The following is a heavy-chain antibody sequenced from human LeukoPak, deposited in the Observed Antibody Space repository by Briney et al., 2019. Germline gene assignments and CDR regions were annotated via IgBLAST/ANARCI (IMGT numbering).Heavy chain of an antibody. D-gene: IGHD3-22*01. CDR2: ISWNSGSI. Sequence: GRSLRLSCAASGFTFDDYAMHWVRQAPGKGLEWVSGISWNSGSIGYADSVKGRFTISRDNAKNSLYLQMNSLRAEDTALYYCAKELGASQDYDSSGYDYWGQGTLVTVSS. J-gene: IGHJ4*02. V-gene: IGHV3-9*01. CDR3: AKELGASQDYDSSGYDY. CDR1: GFTFDDYA.